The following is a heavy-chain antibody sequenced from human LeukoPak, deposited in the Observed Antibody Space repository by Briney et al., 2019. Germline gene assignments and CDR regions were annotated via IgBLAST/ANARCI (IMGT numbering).Heavy chain of an antibody. V-gene: IGHV3-48*02. D-gene: IGHD6-6*01. CDR1: GFTFSGYS. J-gene: IGHJ4*02. CDR2: INSISDTI. Sequence: PGGSLRLSCAASGFTFSGYSMNWVRQAPGKGLEWISYINSISDTIYYADSVKGRFTISRDNAKNSLYLQINSLRDEDTAVYYCVREGLSGNIAARCPDYWGQGTLVTVSS. CDR3: VREGLSGNIAARCPDY.